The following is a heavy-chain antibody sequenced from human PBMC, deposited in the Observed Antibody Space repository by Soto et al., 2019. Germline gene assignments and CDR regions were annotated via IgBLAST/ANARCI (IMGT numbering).Heavy chain of an antibody. CDR3: AENYYSSNWDFDY. J-gene: IGHJ4*01. CDR2: ISGSGGST. Sequence: PGGSLRLSCAASGFTFSSFAMSWVRQAPGKGLDWVSAISGSGGSTYSADSVKGRFTISRDDSKNTLYLQMSGLRAEDTAVYYCAENYYSSNWDFDYWGQGALVTVSS. CDR1: GFTFSSFA. D-gene: IGHD6-13*01. V-gene: IGHV3-23*01.